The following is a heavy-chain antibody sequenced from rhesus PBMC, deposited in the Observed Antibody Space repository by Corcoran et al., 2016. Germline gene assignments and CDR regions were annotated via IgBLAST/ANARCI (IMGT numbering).Heavy chain of an antibody. CDR3: ATGDTAGTVTFFDY. CDR1: GGSISDSYR. CDR2: IYGSCSST. J-gene: IGHJ4*01. V-gene: IGHV4S18*01. Sequence: QVQLQESGPGVVKPSETLSLTCAVSGGSISDSYRWSWIRQPPGKGLEWIGYIYGSCSSTNYNPSLKSRVTLSVTTSKNELSLKLSSVTTADTALYYCATGDTAGTVTFFDYWGQGVLVTVSS. D-gene: IGHD5-42*01.